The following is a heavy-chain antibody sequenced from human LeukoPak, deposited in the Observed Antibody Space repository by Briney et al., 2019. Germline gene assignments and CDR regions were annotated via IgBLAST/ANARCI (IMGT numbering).Heavy chain of an antibody. CDR3: AREQTITIFGVVKRSSWFDP. V-gene: IGHV3-21*04. Sequence: GGSLRLSCAASGFTFSSYSMNWVRQAPGKGLEWVSSISSSSSYIYYADSVKGRFTISRDNAKNSLYLQMNSLRAEDTAVYYCAREQTITIFGVVKRSSWFDPWGQGTLVTVSS. D-gene: IGHD3-3*01. J-gene: IGHJ5*02. CDR2: ISSSSSYI. CDR1: GFTFSSYS.